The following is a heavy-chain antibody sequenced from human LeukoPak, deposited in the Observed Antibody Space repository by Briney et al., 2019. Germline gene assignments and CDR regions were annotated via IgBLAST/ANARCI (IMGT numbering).Heavy chain of an antibody. V-gene: IGHV3-11*04. CDR3: AREPGGYCNITSCSY. D-gene: IGHD2-2*01. CDR1: GFTFSDYY. J-gene: IGHJ4*02. CDR2: ISSSGSTI. Sequence: GGSLRLSCAASGFTFSDYYMSWIRQAPGKGLEWVSYISSSGSTIYNADSVKGRFTISRDNAKNSLYLQMNSLRAEDTAVYYCAREPGGYCNITSCSYWGQGTLVTVSS.